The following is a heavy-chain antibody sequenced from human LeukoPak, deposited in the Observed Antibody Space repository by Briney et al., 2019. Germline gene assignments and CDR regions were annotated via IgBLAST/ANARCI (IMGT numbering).Heavy chain of an antibody. D-gene: IGHD6-13*01. J-gene: IGHJ4*02. CDR3: ARGFRYSSSWYPKFDY. Sequence: SETLSLTCAVYGGSFSGYYWSWIRQPPGKGLEWIGEINHSGSTSYNPSLKSRVTISVDTSKNQFSLKLSSVTAADTAVYYCARGFRYSSSWYPKFDYWGQGTLVTVSS. CDR2: INHSGST. V-gene: IGHV4-34*01. CDR1: GGSFSGYY.